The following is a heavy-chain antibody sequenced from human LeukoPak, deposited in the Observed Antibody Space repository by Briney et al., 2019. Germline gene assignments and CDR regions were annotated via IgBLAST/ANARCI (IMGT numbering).Heavy chain of an antibody. J-gene: IGHJ4*02. CDR2: IKQDGSEE. CDR1: GFTFSSYS. Sequence: GGSLRLSCAASGFTFSSYSMNWVRQAPGKGLEWVANIKQDGSEEYYLDSVKGRFTISRDNAKNSLYLQMNSLRAEDTAVYYCARDKDVGATKIDYWGQGTLVTVSS. D-gene: IGHD1-26*01. V-gene: IGHV3-7*01. CDR3: ARDKDVGATKIDY.